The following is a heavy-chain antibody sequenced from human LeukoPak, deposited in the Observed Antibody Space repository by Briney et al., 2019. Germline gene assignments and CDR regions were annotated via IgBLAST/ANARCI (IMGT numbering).Heavy chain of an antibody. CDR3: ARAGGGAHYFDY. CDR2: ISGYNGKT. J-gene: IGHJ4*02. V-gene: IGHV1-18*01. CDR1: GYTFNTYG. Sequence: ASVKVSCKASGYTFNTYGITWVRQAPGQGLEWMGWISGYNGKTKYAQKLQDRVTMTTDTSTTTAYMELRSLTSDDTAVYYCARAGGGAHYFDYWGQGTLVTVSS.